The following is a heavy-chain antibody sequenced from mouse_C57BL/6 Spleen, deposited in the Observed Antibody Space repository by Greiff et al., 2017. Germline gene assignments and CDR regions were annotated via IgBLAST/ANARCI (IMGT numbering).Heavy chain of an antibody. CDR1: GYTFTSYE. J-gene: IGHJ4*01. CDR2: IHPETGGT. CDR3: ARVGWVLRVAMDY. D-gene: IGHD2-14*01. V-gene: IGHV1-15*01. Sequence: QVQLQQPGAELVRPGASVTLSCKASGYTFTSYEMHWVKQTPGHGLEWIGAIHPETGGTAYNQKFKGKAILTADKSSSTAYMELRSLTSEDSAVYYCARVGWVLRVAMDYWGQGTSLTVSS.